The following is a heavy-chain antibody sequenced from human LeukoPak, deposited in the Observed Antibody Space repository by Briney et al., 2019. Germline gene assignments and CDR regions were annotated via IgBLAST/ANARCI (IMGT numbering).Heavy chain of an antibody. CDR2: ITGDCNYI. CDR1: GFNFNTYT. V-gene: IGHV3-21*01. D-gene: IGHD3-3*01. J-gene: IGHJ4*02. CDR3: TRERNFYYYDY. Sequence: GGSLRLSCAASGFNFNTYTMTWVRQAPGKGLEWVSSITGDCNYIFYADSVKGRFTISRDNAKNSLYLQVTSLRGEDTAVYYCTRERNFYYYDYWGQGTLVTVSS.